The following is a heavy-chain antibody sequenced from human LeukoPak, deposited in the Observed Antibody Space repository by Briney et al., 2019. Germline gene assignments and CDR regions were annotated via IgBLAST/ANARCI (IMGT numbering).Heavy chain of an antibody. CDR3: AREQQLVRTFDY. Sequence: ASVKVSCKASGYTFTGYYMHWVRQAPGQGLEWMGWINPNSGGTNYAQKFQGRVTMTRDTSISTAYMELSRLRSDDTAVYYYAREQQLVRTFDYWGQGTLVTVSS. D-gene: IGHD6-13*01. J-gene: IGHJ4*02. V-gene: IGHV1-2*02. CDR2: INPNSGGT. CDR1: GYTFTGYY.